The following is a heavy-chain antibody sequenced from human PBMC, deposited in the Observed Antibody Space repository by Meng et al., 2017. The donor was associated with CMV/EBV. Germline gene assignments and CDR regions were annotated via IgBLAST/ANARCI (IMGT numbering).Heavy chain of an antibody. V-gene: IGHV4-31*03. CDR2: IYYSGST. CDR3: ARHGPRTGDLDV. D-gene: IGHD3-10*01. CDR1: GGPTSSGDYY. Sequence: SETLSSTCTVSGGPTSSGDYYWSWIRQHPGKGLEWIGYIYYSGSTYYNPSLKSRVTISVDTSKNQFSLKLRSMTAADTAVYYCARHGPRTGDLDVWGQGTTVTVSS. J-gene: IGHJ6*02.